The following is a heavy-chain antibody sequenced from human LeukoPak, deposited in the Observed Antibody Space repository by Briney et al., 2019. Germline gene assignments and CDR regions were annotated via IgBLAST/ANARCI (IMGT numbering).Heavy chain of an antibody. CDR3: AKPRGDGYNWDAFDI. CDR1: AFTFGSYW. D-gene: IGHD5-24*01. V-gene: IGHV3-7*01. CDR2: IKHDGSEA. Sequence: GGSLRLSCAASAFTFGSYWMSWVRQAPGRGLEWVANIKHDGSEAYYVDSVKGRFAISRDNAKNSLYLQMNSLRAEDTAVYYCAKPRGDGYNWDAFDIWGQGTMVTVSS. J-gene: IGHJ3*02.